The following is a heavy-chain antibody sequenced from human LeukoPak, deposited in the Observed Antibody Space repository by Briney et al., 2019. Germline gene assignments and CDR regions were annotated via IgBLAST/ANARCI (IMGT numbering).Heavy chain of an antibody. CDR3: TRVPRYCSGGRCYVD. Sequence: SETLSLTCTVSNASLTNYDWNWIRQSADKGLDWIGRILATGSTNYHPSLRTRITISADTSKNQISLRLTSMTAADTALYYCTRVPRYCSGGRCYVDWGQGTLVTVSS. CDR1: NASLTNYD. D-gene: IGHD2-15*01. CDR2: ILATGST. J-gene: IGHJ4*02. V-gene: IGHV4-4*07.